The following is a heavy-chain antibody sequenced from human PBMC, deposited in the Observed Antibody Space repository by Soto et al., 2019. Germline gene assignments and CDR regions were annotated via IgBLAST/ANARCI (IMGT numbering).Heavy chain of an antibody. CDR1: GGSISSGGYY. V-gene: IGHV4-31*03. CDR2: IYYSGST. CDR3: ASVYPGSWNFYNLTPGMDV. D-gene: IGHD3-10*01. Sequence: QVQLQESGPGLVKPSQTLSLTCTVSGGSISSGGYYWSWIRQHPGKGLEWIGYIYYSGSTYYNPSLRSRVTISVDTSKNQFSLKLSSVPAADTPVYWWASVYPGSWNFYNLTPGMDVWGHGTTVTVSS. J-gene: IGHJ6*02.